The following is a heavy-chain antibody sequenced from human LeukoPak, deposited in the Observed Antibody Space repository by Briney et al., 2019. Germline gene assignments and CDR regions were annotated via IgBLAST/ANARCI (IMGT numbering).Heavy chain of an antibody. CDR1: RYTFTGYY. V-gene: IGHV1-2*02. CDR3: ARVETGYYSPGAFDI. D-gene: IGHD3-9*01. CDR2: INPNSGGT. J-gene: IGHJ3*02. Sequence: ASVKVSCKASRYTFTGYYMHWVRQAPGQGLEWMGWINPNSGGTNYAQKFQGRVTMNRDTSISTAYMELSRLRSDDTAVYYCARVETGYYSPGAFDIWGQGTMVTVSS.